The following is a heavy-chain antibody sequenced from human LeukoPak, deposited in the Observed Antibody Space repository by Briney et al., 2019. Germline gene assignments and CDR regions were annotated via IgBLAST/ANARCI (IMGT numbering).Heavy chain of an antibody. CDR1: GFTFSAYA. Sequence: GGSLRLSCAASGFTFSAYAMSWVRQAPGRGLEWVSVISGSGGGTYYADSVKGRFTISRDNSKNTLYLQMNSLRADDTAVYYCAKDTPLCYFDYWGQGTLVTVSS. CDR2: ISGSGGGT. J-gene: IGHJ4*02. CDR3: AKDTPLCYFDY. D-gene: IGHD3-16*01. V-gene: IGHV3-23*01.